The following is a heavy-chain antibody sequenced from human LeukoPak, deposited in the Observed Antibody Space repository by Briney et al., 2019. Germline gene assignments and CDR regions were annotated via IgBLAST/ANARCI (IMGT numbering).Heavy chain of an antibody. CDR3: TTDLPTVTTFYFDF. J-gene: IGHJ4*02. CDR2: IKSKTDGGIT. V-gene: IGHV3-15*01. D-gene: IGHD4-17*01. Sequence: GGSVRLSCGTSGFTFSQAWMSWVRQGPGKGLEWVARIKSKTDGGITDYAAPVKGRFTISRDGSKNTLYLQMNSLKTEDTAVYYCTTDLPTVTTFYFDFWGQGTLVTVSS. CDR1: GFTFSQAW.